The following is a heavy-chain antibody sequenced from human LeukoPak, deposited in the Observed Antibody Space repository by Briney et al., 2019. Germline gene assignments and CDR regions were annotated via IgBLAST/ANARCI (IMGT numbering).Heavy chain of an antibody. D-gene: IGHD3-22*01. CDR2: IKSDGRT. CDR3: ARAPSEIGGYYPEYFRH. V-gene: IGHV3-74*01. Sequence: GGSLRLSCAAAGFTFSNYCMHWVRQAPGKGVVWVSRIKSDGRTNYADSVKGRFTISRDNAKNTVSLQMNSLRAEDTGVYYCARAPSEIGGYYPEYFRHWGQGTLVTVSS. CDR1: GFTFSNYC. J-gene: IGHJ1*01.